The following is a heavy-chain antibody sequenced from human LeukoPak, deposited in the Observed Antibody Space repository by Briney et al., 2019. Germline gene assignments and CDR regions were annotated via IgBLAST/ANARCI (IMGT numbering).Heavy chain of an antibody. Sequence: GESLKISCKGSGYSFTSSWISWVRQMPGKGLEWMGRIDPSDSYTNYSPSFQGHVTISADKSISTAYLQWSSLKASDTAMYYCARLDIVVVVAAPYGMDVWGKGTTVTVSS. J-gene: IGHJ6*04. CDR2: IDPSDSYT. CDR1: GYSFTSSW. D-gene: IGHD2-15*01. CDR3: ARLDIVVVVAAPYGMDV. V-gene: IGHV5-10-1*01.